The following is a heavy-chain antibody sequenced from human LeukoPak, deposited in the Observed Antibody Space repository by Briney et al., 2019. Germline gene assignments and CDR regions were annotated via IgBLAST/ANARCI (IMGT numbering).Heavy chain of an antibody. D-gene: IGHD2-21*01. J-gene: IGHJ4*02. CDR3: ATLRNRFVALDY. V-gene: IGHV1-2*02. Sequence: GASVKVSCKASGYTFTGYYMHWERQAPGQGLEWMGWINPNSGGTNYAQKFQGRVTMTRDTSISTAYMELSRLRSDDTAVYYCATLRNRFVALDYWGQGTLVTVSS. CDR1: GYTFTGYY. CDR2: INPNSGGT.